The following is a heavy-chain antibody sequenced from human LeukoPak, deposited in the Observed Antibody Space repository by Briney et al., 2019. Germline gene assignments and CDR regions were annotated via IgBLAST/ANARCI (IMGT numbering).Heavy chain of an antibody. CDR1: GFTFSSYA. CDR2: ISGSGGST. CDR3: AKDESGWDYFDY. Sequence: GGSLRLSCAAPGFTFSSYAMSWVRQAPGKGLEWVSAISGSGGSTYYADSVKGRFTISRDNSKNTLYLQMNSLRAEDTAVYYCAKDESGWDYFDYWGQGTLVTVSS. V-gene: IGHV3-23*01. J-gene: IGHJ4*02. D-gene: IGHD6-19*01.